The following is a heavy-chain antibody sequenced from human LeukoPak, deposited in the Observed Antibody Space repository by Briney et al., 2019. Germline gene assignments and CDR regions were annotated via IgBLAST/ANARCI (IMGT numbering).Heavy chain of an antibody. CDR3: ARVKGDYVVTDGMDV. D-gene: IGHD4-17*01. Sequence: ASVKVSCKASGFTFTSSAVQWVRQARGQRLEWIGWIVVGSGNTNYAQKFQERVTITRDMSTSTAYMELSSLRSEDTAVYYCARVKGDYVVTDGMDVWGQGTTVTVSS. CDR1: GFTFTSSA. V-gene: IGHV1-58*01. J-gene: IGHJ6*02. CDR2: IVVGSGNT.